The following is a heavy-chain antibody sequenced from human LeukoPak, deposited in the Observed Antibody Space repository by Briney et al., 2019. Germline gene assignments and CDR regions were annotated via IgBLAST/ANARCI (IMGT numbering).Heavy chain of an antibody. CDR3: AGGGYIAAAGTSSEYYYYGMDV. J-gene: IGHJ6*04. D-gene: IGHD6-13*01. CDR1: GGSVSGYY. CDR2: TNHSGST. V-gene: IGHV4-34*01. Sequence: SETLSLTCAVYGGSVSGYYWSWIRQPPGKGLEWIGETNHSGSTNYNPSLKSRVTISVDTSKNQFSLKLSSVTAADTAVYYCAGGGYIAAAGTSSEYYYYGMDVWGKGTTVTVSS.